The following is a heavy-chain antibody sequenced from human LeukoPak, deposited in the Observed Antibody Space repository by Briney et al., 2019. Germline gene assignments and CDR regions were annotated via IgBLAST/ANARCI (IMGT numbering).Heavy chain of an antibody. CDR2: ISYDGSNK. J-gene: IGHJ3*02. V-gene: IGHV3-30*18. Sequence: ESGGSLRLSCAASGFTFSSYGMHWVRQAPGKGLEWVAVISYDGSNKYYADSVKGRFTISRDNSKNTLYLQMNSLRAEDTAVYYCAKSHSGNYYAFDIWGQGTMVTVSS. D-gene: IGHD1-26*01. CDR1: GFTFSSYG. CDR3: AKSHSGNYYAFDI.